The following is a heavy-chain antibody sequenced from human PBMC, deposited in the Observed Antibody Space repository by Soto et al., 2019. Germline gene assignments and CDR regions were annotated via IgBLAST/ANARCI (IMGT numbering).Heavy chain of an antibody. Sequence: QITLKESGPTLVKPTQTLTLTCTFSGFSLSTSGVGVGRIRQPPGKALEWLTFIYWDDDKRNSPFLKSRLTITKDTSKNQVVLTMTNMDPVDTATYYCAHLVVAGITYYFASWGQGTLVTVSS. V-gene: IGHV2-5*02. J-gene: IGHJ4*02. CDR1: GFSLSTSGVG. CDR2: IYWDDDK. CDR3: AHLVVAGITYYFAS. D-gene: IGHD2-15*01.